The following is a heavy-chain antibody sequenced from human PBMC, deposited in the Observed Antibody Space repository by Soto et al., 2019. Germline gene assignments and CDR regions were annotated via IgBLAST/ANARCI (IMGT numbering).Heavy chain of an antibody. CDR1: GGSISSGNYY. D-gene: IGHD6-6*01. CDR3: ARGGGQLVREEYYFDY. V-gene: IGHV4-31*03. Sequence: QVQLQESGPGLVKPSQTLSLTCTVSGGSISSGNYYWSWIRQHPGTGLEWIGYIYYSGTTYATPSLKSRVTMSIDTSKTQFSLKLSSVTAADTAVYFCARGGGQLVREEYYFDYWGQGALVTVSS. CDR2: IYYSGTT. J-gene: IGHJ4*02.